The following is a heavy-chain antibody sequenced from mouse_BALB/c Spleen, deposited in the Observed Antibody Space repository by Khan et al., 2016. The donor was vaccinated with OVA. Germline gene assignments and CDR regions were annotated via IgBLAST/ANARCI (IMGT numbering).Heavy chain of an antibody. V-gene: IGHV3-2*02. CDR2: ISYSGVT. Sequence: VQLQESGPGLVKPSQSLSLTCTLTGYSITSGYAWNWIRQFPGNKLEWMGYISYSGVTSSTPSLTSRISITRDTSKHQFFLQLNSVTTEDTATYYCARGNYYECYFDYWGQGTTLTVSS. J-gene: IGHJ2*01. CDR3: ARGNYYECYFDY. CDR1: GYSITSGYA. D-gene: IGHD1-1*01.